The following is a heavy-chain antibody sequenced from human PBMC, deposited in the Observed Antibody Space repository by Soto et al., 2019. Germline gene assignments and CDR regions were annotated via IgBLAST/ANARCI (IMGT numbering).Heavy chain of an antibody. CDR3: ARDLAVFGVVAVDY. Sequence: QVLLMESGGGLVKPGGSLRLSCAASGFTFSDYYMSWIRQAPGKGPEWVSYISSSGSTIYYADSVKGRFTISRDNAKDSLYLQMSSLRADDTAVYYCARDLAVFGVVAVDYWGQGTLVTVSS. D-gene: IGHD3-3*01. CDR1: GFTFSDYY. J-gene: IGHJ4*02. V-gene: IGHV3-11*01. CDR2: ISSSGSTI.